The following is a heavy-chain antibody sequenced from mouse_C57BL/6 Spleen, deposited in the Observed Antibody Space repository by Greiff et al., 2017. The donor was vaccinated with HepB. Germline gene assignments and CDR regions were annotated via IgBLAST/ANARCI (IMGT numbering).Heavy chain of an antibody. J-gene: IGHJ2*01. V-gene: IGHV1-26*01. CDR3: ARYDYDVGYYFDY. CDR2: INPNNGGT. Sequence: EVQLQQSGPELVKPGASVKISCKASGYTFTDYYMNWVKQSHGKSLEWIGDINPNNGGTSYNQKFKGKATLNVDKSSSTAYMELRSLTSEDSAVYYCARYDYDVGYYFDYWGQGTTLTVSS. CDR1: GYTFTDYY. D-gene: IGHD2-4*01.